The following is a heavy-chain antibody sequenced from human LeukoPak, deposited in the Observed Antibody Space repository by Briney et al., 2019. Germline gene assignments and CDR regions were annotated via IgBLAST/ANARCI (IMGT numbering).Heavy chain of an antibody. Sequence: PGGSLRLSCAASGVSLSSDYICWVRQAPGKGLEWVSFVYNANGDTYYSDSVKGRFTISSDNSKNTLYLQMDNPRAEDTAVYYCSSAPAWDLLYYNWGQGTLVTVSS. CDR1: GVSLSSDY. V-gene: IGHV3-53*01. CDR3: SSAPAWDLLYYN. CDR2: VYNANGDT. J-gene: IGHJ4*02. D-gene: IGHD1-26*01.